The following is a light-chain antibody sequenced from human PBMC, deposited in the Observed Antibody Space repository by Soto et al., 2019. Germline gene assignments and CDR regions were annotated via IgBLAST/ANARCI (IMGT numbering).Light chain of an antibody. CDR1: QDISNY. J-gene: IGKJ5*01. CDR3: QQYDNLPIT. CDR2: DAS. V-gene: IGKV1-33*01. Sequence: DIQMTQSPSSLSASVGDRVTITCQASQDISNYLNWYQQKPGKAPKLLIYDASNLDTGVPSRFSGSGYGTDFSLTISSLQPEDIATYYCQQYDNLPITFGQGTRLEIK.